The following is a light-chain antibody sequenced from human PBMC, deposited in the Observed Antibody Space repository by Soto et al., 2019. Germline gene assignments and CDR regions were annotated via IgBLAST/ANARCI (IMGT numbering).Light chain of an antibody. J-gene: IGKJ3*01. CDR1: QSISHY. V-gene: IGKV3-20*01. CDR2: GAA. CDR3: QQYNGSPFT. Sequence: EIVLTQSPGTLSLSPGERATLSCRANQSISHYLAWYQQKPGQSPRLLIYGAASRDIGIPDRFNVSGSETTFTLTISRLQPEDFALYYCQQYNGSPFTFGPGTKVDIK.